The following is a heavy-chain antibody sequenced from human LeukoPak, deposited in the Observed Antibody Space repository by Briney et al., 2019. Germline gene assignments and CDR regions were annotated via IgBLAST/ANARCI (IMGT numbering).Heavy chain of an antibody. V-gene: IGHV4-59*01. J-gene: IGHJ4*02. CDR3: ARGVGYPPVESGYFDY. D-gene: IGHD3-16*02. CDR1: GDSIRSYY. CDR2: VYYSGIT. Sequence: PSETLSLTCTVSGDSIRSYYWNWIRQPPGKGLEWIGYVYYSGITNYNPSLKSRVSISIDMSKNQFSLKLKSVTAADTAVYYCARGVGYPPVESGYFDYWDQGTLVTVSS.